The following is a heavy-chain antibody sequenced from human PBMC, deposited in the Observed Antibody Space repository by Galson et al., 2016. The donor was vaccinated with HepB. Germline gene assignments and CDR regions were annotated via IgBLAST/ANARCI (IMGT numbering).Heavy chain of an antibody. V-gene: IGHV1-69*13. D-gene: IGHD3-22*01. CDR2: IIPIFATA. CDR3: ARHPEDPSYYDSSGYFLGY. Sequence: SVKVSCKASGGTFSSSAISWVRQAPGQGLEWMGGIIPIFATANYAQKFQGRVTITADESTRTAYMELSSLRSEDTAVYYCARHPEDPSYYDSSGYFLGYWGQGTLVTVSS. CDR1: GGTFSSSA. J-gene: IGHJ4*02.